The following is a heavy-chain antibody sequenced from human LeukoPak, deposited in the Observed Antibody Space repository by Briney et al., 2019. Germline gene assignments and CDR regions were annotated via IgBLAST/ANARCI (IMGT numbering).Heavy chain of an antibody. CDR3: ARGRRGGSGSYWVFDY. CDR1: GFTFSSYD. V-gene: IGHV3-13*01. J-gene: IGHJ4*02. D-gene: IGHD1-26*01. CDR2: IGTAGDT. Sequence: PGGSLRLSCAASGFTFSSYDMHWVRQATGKGLEWVSAIGTAGDTYYPGSVKGRFTISRENAKNSLYLQMNSLRAGDTAVYYCARGRRGGSGSYWVFDYWGQGTLVTVSS.